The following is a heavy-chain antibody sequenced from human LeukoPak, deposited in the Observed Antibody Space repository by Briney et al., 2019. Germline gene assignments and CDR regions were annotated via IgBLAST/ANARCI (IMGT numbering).Heavy chain of an antibody. CDR2: ISYDGSNK. D-gene: IGHD2-21*02. CDR3: ARGTHIVAATGGFDY. J-gene: IGHJ4*02. Sequence: GGSLRLSCAASGFTFSSYAMHWLRQAPGRGLEWVAVISYDGSNKYYADSVKGRFTISRDNSKNTLYLQMNSLRAEDTAVYYCARGTHIVAATGGFDYGGQGTLVTVSS. CDR1: GFTFSSYA. V-gene: IGHV3-30*04.